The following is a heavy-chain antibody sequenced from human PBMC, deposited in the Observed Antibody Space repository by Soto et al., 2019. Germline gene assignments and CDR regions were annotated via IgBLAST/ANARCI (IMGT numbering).Heavy chain of an antibody. J-gene: IGHJ6*02. CDR1: GYTFTGYY. Sequence: ASVKVSCKASGYTFTGYYMHWVRQAPGQGLEWMGWINPNSGGTNYAQKFQGWVTMTRDTSISTAYMELSRLRSDDTAVYYCARAQPSRFLEWLFSGMDVWGQGTKVTVSS. CDR3: ARAQPSRFLEWLFSGMDV. V-gene: IGHV1-2*04. CDR2: INPNSGGT. D-gene: IGHD3-3*01.